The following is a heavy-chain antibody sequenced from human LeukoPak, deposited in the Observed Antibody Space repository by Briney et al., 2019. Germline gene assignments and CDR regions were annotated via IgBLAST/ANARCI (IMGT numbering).Heavy chain of an antibody. Sequence: ASVKVSCEASGYTFTSYGISWVRQAPGQGLEWMGWISAYNGNTNYAQKFQGRVTMTRDTSISTAYMELSRLRSDDTAVYYCARDLEPRITIFGVVSEPDYWGQGTLVTVSS. CDR3: ARDLEPRITIFGVVSEPDY. D-gene: IGHD3-3*01. CDR2: ISAYNGNT. CDR1: GYTFTSYG. J-gene: IGHJ4*02. V-gene: IGHV1-18*01.